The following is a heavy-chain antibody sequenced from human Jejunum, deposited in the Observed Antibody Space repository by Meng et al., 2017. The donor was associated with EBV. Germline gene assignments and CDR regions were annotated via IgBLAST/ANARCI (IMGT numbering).Heavy chain of an antibody. Sequence: QITLKASGPTLVKPTQTLTLLCTFSGFSLSTSAVGVGWIRQPPEKALEWLALIYGGDDKHYSPSLKSRLTITMDTSKNQVVLTMIDMDPVDTATYYCAHRVRDTVNFDYWGQGTLVTVSS. D-gene: IGHD3-22*01. V-gene: IGHV2-5*02. CDR3: AHRVRDTVNFDY. CDR1: GFSLSTSAVG. J-gene: IGHJ4*02. CDR2: IYGGDDK.